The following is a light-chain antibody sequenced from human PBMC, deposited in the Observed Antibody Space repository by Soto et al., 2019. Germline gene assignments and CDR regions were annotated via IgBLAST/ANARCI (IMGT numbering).Light chain of an antibody. CDR2: AAS. Sequence: DIQMTQSPSSLSASVGDRVTITCRASQSISTYLNWYQQKVGKAPKLLIYAASSLQRGVPSRFSGRGSGTDFTLTISSLQPEEFATYYCQQSYSTPRTFGQGTKLEIK. CDR3: QQSYSTPRT. V-gene: IGKV1-39*01. J-gene: IGKJ2*02. CDR1: QSISTY.